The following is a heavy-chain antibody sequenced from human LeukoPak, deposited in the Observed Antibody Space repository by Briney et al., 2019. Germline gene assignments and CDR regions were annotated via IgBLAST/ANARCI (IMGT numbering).Heavy chain of an antibody. CDR1: GGSFSGYY. J-gene: IGHJ4*02. V-gene: IGHV4-34*01. CDR3: ARDRDGYNY. D-gene: IGHD5-24*01. Sequence: SETLSLTCAVYGGSFSGYYWSWIRQPPGKGLEWIGEINHSGSTNYNPSLKSRVTISVDTSKNQFSLKLSSVTAADTAVYYCARDRDGYNYWGQGTLVTVSP. CDR2: INHSGST.